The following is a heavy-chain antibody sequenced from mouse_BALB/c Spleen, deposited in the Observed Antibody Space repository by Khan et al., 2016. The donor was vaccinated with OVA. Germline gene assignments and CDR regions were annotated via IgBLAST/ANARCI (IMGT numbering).Heavy chain of an antibody. CDR2: INTYTGEP. CDR1: GYTFTKNG. J-gene: IGHJ4*01. V-gene: IGHV9-3-1*01. D-gene: IGHD1-1*02. Sequence: QIQLVQSGPELKKPGEPVKISCKASGYTFTKNGMNWAKQAPGKGLKWMGWINTYTGEPTYADDFKGRFAFSLETSASTAYLQINNLKTEDTATNFCARVGYSGTMDYWGQGTSVTVSS. CDR3: ARVGYSGTMDY.